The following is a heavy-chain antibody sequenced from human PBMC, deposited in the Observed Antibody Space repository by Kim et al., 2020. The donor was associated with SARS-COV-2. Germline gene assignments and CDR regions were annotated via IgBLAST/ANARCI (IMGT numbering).Heavy chain of an antibody. D-gene: IGHD3-22*01. J-gene: IGHJ5*02. CDR3: ARESSYDSSGYNNWFDP. V-gene: IGHV4-59*01. CDR2: IYYSGST. Sequence: SETLSLTCTVSGGSISSYYWSWIRQPPGKGLEWIGYIYYSGSTNYNPSLKSRVTISVDTSKNQFSLKLSSVTAADTAVYYCARESSYDSSGYNNWFDPWGQGTLVTVSS. CDR1: GGSISSYY.